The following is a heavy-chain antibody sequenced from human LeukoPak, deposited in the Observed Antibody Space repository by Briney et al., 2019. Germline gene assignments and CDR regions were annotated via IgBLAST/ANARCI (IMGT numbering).Heavy chain of an antibody. Sequence: GGSLRLSCAASGFTFSSYWMSWVRQAPGKGLEWVSVIYSGGSTYYADSVKGRFTISRDNSKNTLYLQMNSLRAEDTAVYYCARGPSAPSKALFRPRIQLPLDYWGQGTLVTVSS. D-gene: IGHD5-18*01. V-gene: IGHV3-53*01. CDR2: IYSGGST. J-gene: IGHJ4*02. CDR3: ARGPSAPSKALFRPRIQLPLDY. CDR1: GFTFSSYW.